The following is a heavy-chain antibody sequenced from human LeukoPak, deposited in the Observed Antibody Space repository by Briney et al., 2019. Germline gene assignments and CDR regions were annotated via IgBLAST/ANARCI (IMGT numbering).Heavy chain of an antibody. J-gene: IGHJ3*02. D-gene: IGHD1-26*01. CDR1: GYTFTGYY. CDR2: INPSGGST. Sequence: ASVKVSCKASGYTFTGYYLHWVRQAPGQGLEWMGMINPSGGSTTYAQKFQGRLTMASDTSTSTVYMELSSLRSEDTAMYYCARSSAYYNEADIWGQGTMVTVSS. V-gene: IGHV1-46*01. CDR3: ARSSAYYNEADI.